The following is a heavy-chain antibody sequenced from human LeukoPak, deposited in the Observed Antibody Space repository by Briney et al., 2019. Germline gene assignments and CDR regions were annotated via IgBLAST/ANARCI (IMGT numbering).Heavy chain of an antibody. D-gene: IGHD2-8*01. CDR3: VRSLSEGVGA. V-gene: IGHV3-23*01. J-gene: IGHJ5*02. CDR1: GFTFDIYT. CDR2: ISGHGVSV. Sequence: GGSLRLSCEASGFTFDIYTMSWVRQAPGKGLEWVSAISGHGVSVHYADSVKGRFTISRDNSRNTLLLQMNSLRVDDTAIYYCVRSLSEGVGAWGQGTLVAVSS.